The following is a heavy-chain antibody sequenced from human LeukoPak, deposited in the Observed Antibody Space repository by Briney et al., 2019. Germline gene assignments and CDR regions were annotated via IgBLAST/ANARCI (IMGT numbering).Heavy chain of an antibody. V-gene: IGHV4-39*07. CDR2: IYYSGST. D-gene: IGHD2-21*02. Sequence: SETLSLTCTVSGGSISSSSYYWGWIRQPPGKGLEWIGSIYYSGSTYYNPSLKSRVTISVDTSKNQFSLKPSSVTAADTAVYYCARERLAYCGGDCYGGEEVWGQGTLVTVSS. J-gene: IGHJ4*02. CDR1: GGSISSSSYY. CDR3: ARERLAYCGGDCYGGEEV.